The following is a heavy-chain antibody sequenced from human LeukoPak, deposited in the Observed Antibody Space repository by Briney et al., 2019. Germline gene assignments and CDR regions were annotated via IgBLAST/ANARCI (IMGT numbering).Heavy chain of an antibody. Sequence: GGSLRLSCAASGFTFDVYAMHWVRQAPGKGLEWVSGISWNSGSIGYADSVKGRFTISRDNAKNSLYLQMNSLRAEDMALYYCASGTSSLFNWGQGTLVTVSS. CDR1: GFTFDVYA. D-gene: IGHD1-7*01. CDR3: ASGTSSLFN. V-gene: IGHV3-9*03. CDR2: ISWNSGSI. J-gene: IGHJ4*02.